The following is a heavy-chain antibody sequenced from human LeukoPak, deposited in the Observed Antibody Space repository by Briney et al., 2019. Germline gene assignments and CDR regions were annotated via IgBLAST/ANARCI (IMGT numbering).Heavy chain of an antibody. CDR3: ARTSITMVRGVIIHNWFDP. J-gene: IGHJ5*02. CDR2: ISHSGST. D-gene: IGHD3-10*01. Sequence: PSETLSLTCAVYGGSFSGYFWSYIRQPPGKGLEWLGEISHSGSTNYSPSLKSRVTISVDTSKNQFSLKLSSVTAADTAVYYCARTSITMVRGVIIHNWFDPWGQGTLVTVSS. V-gene: IGHV4-34*01. CDR1: GGSFSGYF.